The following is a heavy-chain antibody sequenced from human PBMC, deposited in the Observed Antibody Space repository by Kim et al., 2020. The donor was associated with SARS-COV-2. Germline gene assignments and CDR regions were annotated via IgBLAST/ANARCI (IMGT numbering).Heavy chain of an antibody. CDR3: ASAKEYCSGGSCYRLDY. CDR2: INAGNGNT. Sequence: ASVKVSCKASGYTFTSYAMHWVRQAPGQRLEWMGWINAGNGNTKYSQKFQGRVTITRDTSASTAYMELSSLRSEDTAVYYCASAKEYCSGGSCYRLDYWGQGTLVTVSS. V-gene: IGHV1-3*01. J-gene: IGHJ4*02. D-gene: IGHD2-15*01. CDR1: GYTFTSYA.